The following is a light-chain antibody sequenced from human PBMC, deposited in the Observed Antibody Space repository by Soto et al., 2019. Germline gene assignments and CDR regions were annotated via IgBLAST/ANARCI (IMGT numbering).Light chain of an antibody. CDR1: QSISNW. CDR2: DAS. V-gene: IGKV1-5*01. J-gene: IGKJ1*01. Sequence: DIQMTQSPSTLSASVGDRVIITCRASQSISNWLAWYQQKPGTAPKLLIFDASSLQSGVPSRFSGSVSGTEFTLTIGSLQPDDFATYYCQQYNSYSPTFGQGNKVDIK. CDR3: QQYNSYSPT.